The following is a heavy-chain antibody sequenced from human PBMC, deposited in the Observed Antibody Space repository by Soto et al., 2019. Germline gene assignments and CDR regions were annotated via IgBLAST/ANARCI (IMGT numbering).Heavy chain of an antibody. CDR1: GFTFSSYS. Sequence: PGGSLRLSCAASGFTFSSYSMNWVRQAPGKGLEWVSYISSSSSTIYYADSVKGRFTISRDNAKNSLYLQMNSLRDEDTAVYYCARDELSSSYDFWSGYRPYYYYGMDVWGQGTTVTVSS. D-gene: IGHD3-3*01. CDR3: ARDELSSSYDFWSGYRPYYYYGMDV. CDR2: ISSSSSTI. V-gene: IGHV3-48*02. J-gene: IGHJ6*02.